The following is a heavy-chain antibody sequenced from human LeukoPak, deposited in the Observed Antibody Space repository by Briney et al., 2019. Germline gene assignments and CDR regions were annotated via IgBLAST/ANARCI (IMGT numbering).Heavy chain of an antibody. CDR1: GFTFSSYA. CDR3: AKLDTPAAIAPYYFDY. J-gene: IGHJ4*02. Sequence: EGFLRLSCAASGFTFSSYAMSWVRQAPGKGLEWVSTISGSGGSTYYADSVKGRFTISRDNSKNTLYLQMNSLRAEDTAVYYCAKLDTPAAIAPYYFDYWGRGTLVTVSS. CDR2: ISGSGGST. D-gene: IGHD2-2*01. V-gene: IGHV3-23*01.